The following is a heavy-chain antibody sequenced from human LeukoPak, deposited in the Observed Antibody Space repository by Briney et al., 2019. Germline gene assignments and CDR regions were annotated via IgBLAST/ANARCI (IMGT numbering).Heavy chain of an antibody. Sequence: GGSLRLSCTASGFTFGDYGMSWVRQAPGKGLEWVSAISGGSDTTYYADSVKGRFTISRDNSKNTLYLQMNSLRAEDTAVYYCAKDPSGYYYYYYYMDVWGKGTTVTVSS. CDR3: AKDPSGYYYYYYYMDV. V-gene: IGHV3-23*01. CDR2: ISGGSDTT. CDR1: GFTFGDYG. D-gene: IGHD3-3*01. J-gene: IGHJ6*03.